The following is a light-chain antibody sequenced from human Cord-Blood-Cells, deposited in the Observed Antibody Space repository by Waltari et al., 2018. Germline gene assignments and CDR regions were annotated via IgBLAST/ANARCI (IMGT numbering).Light chain of an antibody. J-gene: IGLJ2*01. Sequence: QSVLTQPPSASGTPGQRVTIYCSGSSSNIGSKYVSWYQQLPGTAPKLLIYRNKQRPSGVPDLFSGSKSGTSSSLALSGLRSEDEADYYCAAWDDSLSGRVFGGGTKLTVL. V-gene: IGLV1-47*01. CDR2: RNK. CDR3: AAWDDSLSGRV. CDR1: SSNIGSKY.